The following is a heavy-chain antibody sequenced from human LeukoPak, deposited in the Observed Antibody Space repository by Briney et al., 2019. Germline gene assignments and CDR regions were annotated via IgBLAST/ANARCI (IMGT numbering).Heavy chain of an antibody. V-gene: IGHV1-2*02. CDR2: INPNSGGT. Sequence: ASVKVSCKASGYTFTGYYMHWVRQAPGQGLEWMGWINPNSGGTNYAQKFQGRVTMTRDTSISTAYMELSRLRSDDTAVYYCARVFPSGYDFWSGYYSYYFDYWGQGTLVTVSS. J-gene: IGHJ4*02. CDR1: GYTFTGYY. D-gene: IGHD3-3*01. CDR3: ARVFPSGYDFWSGYYSYYFDY.